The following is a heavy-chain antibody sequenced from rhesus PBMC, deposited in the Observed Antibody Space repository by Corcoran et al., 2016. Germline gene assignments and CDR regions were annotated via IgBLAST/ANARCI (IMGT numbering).Heavy chain of an antibody. CDR3: AGGNDYGSGSYGLDS. J-gene: IGHJ6*01. Sequence: QVQLQESGPGLVRPAETLSLTCGVSGDSISIYFCSWSRQAPGKGLEYMGYIRGSYTRRITNPSLVSRVTLSVATLKNQFPLRLSSVAAAAPAVYCCAGGNDYGSGSYGLDSWGRGVVVTVSS. CDR2: IRGSYTRR. CDR1: GDSISIYF. D-gene: IGHD4-29*01. V-gene: IGHV4S11*01.